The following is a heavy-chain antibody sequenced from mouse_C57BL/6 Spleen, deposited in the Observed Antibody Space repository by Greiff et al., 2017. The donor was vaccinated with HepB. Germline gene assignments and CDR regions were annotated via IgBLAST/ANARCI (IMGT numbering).Heavy chain of an antibody. J-gene: IGHJ3*01. CDR3: ARERGYGSSPRFAY. CDR2: IYPRSGNT. CDR1: GYTFTSYG. D-gene: IGHD1-1*01. V-gene: IGHV1-81*01. Sequence: VKLVESGAELARPGASVKLSCKASGYTFTSYGISWVKQRTGQGLEWIGEIYPRSGNTYYNEKFKGKATLTADKSSSTAYMELRSLTSEDSAVYFCARERGYGSSPRFAYWGQGTLVTVSA.